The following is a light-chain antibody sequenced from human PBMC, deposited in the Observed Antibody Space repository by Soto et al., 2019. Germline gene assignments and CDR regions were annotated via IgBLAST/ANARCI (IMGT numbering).Light chain of an antibody. CDR3: QQYGTSPWT. J-gene: IGKJ1*01. V-gene: IGKV3-20*01. CDR1: QSVNSDY. CDR2: IAS. Sequence: EIVLTQSPGTLSLFPGERATLSCRATQSVNSDYLAWYQQKPGQAPRLLIYIASRRATGIPDRFSGSGSGTYFTLTINRLEHEDFAVYYCQQYGTSPWTFGQGTKVEIK.